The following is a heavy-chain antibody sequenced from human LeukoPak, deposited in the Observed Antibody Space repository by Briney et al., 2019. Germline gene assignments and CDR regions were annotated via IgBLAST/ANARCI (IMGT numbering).Heavy chain of an antibody. J-gene: IGHJ4*02. D-gene: IGHD2-8*01. CDR3: ARLKYCTNGVCYAGFDY. V-gene: IGHV1-3*01. Sequence: ASVKVSCKASGYTFTSYAMHWVRQAPGQRLEWMGWINAGNGNTKYSQKFQGRVTITRDTSADTAYMELSSLRSEDTAVYYCARLKYCTNGVCYAGFDYWGQGALVTVSS. CDR1: GYTFTSYA. CDR2: INAGNGNT.